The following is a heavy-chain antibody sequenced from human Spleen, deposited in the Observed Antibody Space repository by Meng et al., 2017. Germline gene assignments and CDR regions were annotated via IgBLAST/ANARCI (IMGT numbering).Heavy chain of an antibody. V-gene: IGHV1-3*01. CDR1: GYTLTRYA. D-gene: IGHD6-13*01. Sequence: QVQLVQSGAEVKKPGASVKVSCKASGYTLTRYAISWVRQAPGQRLEWMGWINGANGKTEYAQRFHGRITISRDTSANLAFMHLRSLRSEDTAVYYCARDRAASNDYSDYWGPGTLVTVSS. CDR2: INGANGKT. J-gene: IGHJ4*02. CDR3: ARDRAASNDYSDY.